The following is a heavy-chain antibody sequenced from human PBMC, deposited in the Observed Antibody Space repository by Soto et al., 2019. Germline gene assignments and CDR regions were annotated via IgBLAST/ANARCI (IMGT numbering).Heavy chain of an antibody. CDR1: GGSVSSGSYH. CDR2: IYYSGST. Sequence: SETLSLTCTVSGGSVSSGSYHWSWIRQPPGKGLEWIGYIYYSGSTNYNPSLKSRVTISVDTSKNQFSLKLSSVTAADTAVYYCARDRRGGYYDSSGYDYYYYGMDVWGQGTTVT. V-gene: IGHV4-61*01. J-gene: IGHJ6*02. CDR3: ARDRRGGYYDSSGYDYYYYGMDV. D-gene: IGHD3-22*01.